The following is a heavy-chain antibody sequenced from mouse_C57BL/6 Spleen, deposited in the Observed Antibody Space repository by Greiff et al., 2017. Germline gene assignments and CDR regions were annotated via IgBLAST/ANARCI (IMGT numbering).Heavy chain of an antibody. J-gene: IGHJ4*01. V-gene: IGHV1-80*01. Sequence: QVQLQQSGAELVKPGASVKISCKASGYAFSSYWMNWVKQRPGKGLEWIGQIYPGDGDTNYNGKFKGKATLTADKSSSTAYMQLSSLTSEDSAVYFCARDPITTVVATGAMDYWGQGTSVTVSS. D-gene: IGHD1-1*01. CDR2: IYPGDGDT. CDR1: GYAFSSYW. CDR3: ARDPITTVVATGAMDY.